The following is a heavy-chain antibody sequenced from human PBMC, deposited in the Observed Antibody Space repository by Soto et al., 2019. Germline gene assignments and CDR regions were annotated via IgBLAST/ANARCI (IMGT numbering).Heavy chain of an antibody. CDR3: ARDPNIVLVPAALRSYYYYYGMDV. J-gene: IGHJ6*02. CDR1: GFTFSSYW. Sequence: PGGSLRLSCAASGFTFSSYWMSWVRQAPGKGLEWAANIKQDGSEKYYVDSVKGRFTISRDNAKNSLYLQMNSLRAEDTAVYYFARDPNIVLVPAALRSYYYYYGMDVWGQGTTVTVPS. CDR2: IKQDGSEK. V-gene: IGHV3-7*01. D-gene: IGHD2-2*01.